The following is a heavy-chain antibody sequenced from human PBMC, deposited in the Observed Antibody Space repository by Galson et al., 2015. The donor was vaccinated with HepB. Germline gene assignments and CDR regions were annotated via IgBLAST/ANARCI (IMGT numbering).Heavy chain of an antibody. J-gene: IGHJ4*02. CDR1: GFTFSSYA. CDR3: ARDPLMGRAVAGYYFDY. V-gene: IGHV3-30*04. Sequence: SLRLSCAASGFTFSSYAMHWVRQAPGKGLEWVAVISYDGSNKYYADSVKGRFTISRDNSKNTLYLQMNSLRAEDTAVYYCARDPLMGRAVAGYYFDYWGQGTLVTVSS. D-gene: IGHD6-19*01. CDR2: ISYDGSNK.